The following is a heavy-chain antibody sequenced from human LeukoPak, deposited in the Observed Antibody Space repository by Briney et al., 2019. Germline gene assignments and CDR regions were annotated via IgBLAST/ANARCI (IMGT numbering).Heavy chain of an antibody. CDR1: KFSFSTYW. J-gene: IGHJ4*02. CDR3: ARDYPTSSIVGATADY. CDR2: INSDGSRT. Sequence: GGSLRLSCAASKFSFSTYWMHWVRQAPGKGLVWVSRINSDGSRTNYADSVKGRFTISRDNAKNTLYLQMNSLRAEDTAVYYCARDYPTSSIVGATADYWGQGTLVTVSS. D-gene: IGHD1-26*01. V-gene: IGHV3-74*01.